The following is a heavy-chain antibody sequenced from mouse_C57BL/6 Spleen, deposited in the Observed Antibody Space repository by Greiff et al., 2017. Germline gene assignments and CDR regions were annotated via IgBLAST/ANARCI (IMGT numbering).Heavy chain of an antibody. J-gene: IGHJ1*03. Sequence: QVQLQQPGAELVKPGASVKMSCKASGYTFTSYWITWVKQRPGQGLEWIGDIYPGSGSTNYNEKFKSKATLTVDTSSSTASMQLSSLTSEDSAVYYCARWGPRYFDVWGTGTTVTVSS. V-gene: IGHV1-55*01. CDR3: ARWGPRYFDV. CDR2: IYPGSGST. CDR1: GYTFTSYW.